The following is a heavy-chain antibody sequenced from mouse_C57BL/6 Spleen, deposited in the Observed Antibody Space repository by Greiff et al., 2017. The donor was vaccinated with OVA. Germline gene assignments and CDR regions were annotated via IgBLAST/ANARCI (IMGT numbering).Heavy chain of an antibody. V-gene: IGHV5-9-1*02. CDR3: TRAFITTVVATRDWYFDV. D-gene: IGHD1-1*01. Sequence: EVKLVESGEGLVKPGGSLKLSCAASGFTFSSYAMSWVRQTPEKRLEWVAYISSGGDYIYYADTVKGRFTISRDNARNTLYLQMSSLKSEDTAMYYCTRAFITTVVATRDWYFDVWGTGTTVTVSS. CDR1: GFTFSSYA. J-gene: IGHJ1*03. CDR2: ISSGGDYI.